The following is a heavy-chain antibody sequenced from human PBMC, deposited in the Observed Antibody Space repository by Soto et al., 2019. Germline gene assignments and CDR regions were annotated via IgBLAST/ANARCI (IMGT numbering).Heavy chain of an antibody. CDR1: GITFSSYS. J-gene: IGHJ4*02. V-gene: IGHV3-23*01. CDR3: ANDIVVVVTANNY. CDR2: ISTTGSNT. Sequence: GSLIISGPSSGITFSSYSVSLVLQAPGKGLEWLSTISTTGSNTYYADSVKGRFTISRDNSKNTLSLQMNSLRAEDTAVYYCANDIVVVVTANNYWGQGTRVTVSS. D-gene: IGHD2-15*01.